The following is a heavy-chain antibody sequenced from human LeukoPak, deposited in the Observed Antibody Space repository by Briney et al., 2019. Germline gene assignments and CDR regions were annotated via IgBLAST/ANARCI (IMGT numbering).Heavy chain of an antibody. D-gene: IGHD6-13*01. J-gene: IGHJ5*02. CDR1: RGSLSRYY. V-gene: IGHV4-59*01. CDR3: ARERYSSSFTPQYNWFDP. CDR2: IYYMRST. Sequence: PSETLSLTCTVSRGSLSRYYWNWIREPPRKGVGWSGYIYYMRSTKYNPSLQSRVTISVDTSKNQFSLKLSSVTAAGTAVYYCARERYSSSFTPQYNWFDPWGQGTLVTVSS.